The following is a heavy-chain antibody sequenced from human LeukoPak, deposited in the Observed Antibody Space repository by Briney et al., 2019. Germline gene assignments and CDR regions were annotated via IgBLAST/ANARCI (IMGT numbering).Heavy chain of an antibody. J-gene: IGHJ5*02. V-gene: IGHV4-39*01. D-gene: IGHD5-18*01. CDR3: AGMTYGYLSWVDP. CDR2: ISHSGNT. CDR1: GGSISSSSYY. Sequence: SETLSLTCTVSGGSISSSSYYWGWIRQPPGKGLEWIGSISHSGNTYYNPSLKSRVTMSVDTSKNQFSLKLSSVTAADTAVYYCAGMTYGYLSWVDPWGQGTLVTVSS.